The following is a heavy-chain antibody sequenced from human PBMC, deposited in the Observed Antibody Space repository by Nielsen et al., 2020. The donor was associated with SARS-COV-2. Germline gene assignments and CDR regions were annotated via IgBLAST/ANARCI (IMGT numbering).Heavy chain of an antibody. V-gene: IGHV4-61*08. CDR2: IYYSGST. CDR1: GGSISSGGYY. Sequence: SETLSLTCTVSGGSISSGGYYWSWIRQHPGKGLEWIGYIYYSGSTNYNPSLKSRVTISVDTSKNQFSLKLSSVTAADTAVYYCARDFLGTFDYWGQGTLVTVSS. D-gene: IGHD7-27*01. CDR3: ARDFLGTFDY. J-gene: IGHJ4*02.